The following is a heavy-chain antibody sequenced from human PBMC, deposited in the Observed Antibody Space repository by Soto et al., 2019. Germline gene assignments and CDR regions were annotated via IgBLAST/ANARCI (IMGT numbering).Heavy chain of an antibody. CDR1: GFTFSSYA. Sequence: GGSLRLSCAASGFTFSSYAMHWVRQAPGKGLEWVAVISYDGSNKYYADSVKGRFTISRDNSKNTLYLQMNSLRAEDTAVYYCARGRSITGTPCRYWGQGTLVTVSS. D-gene: IGHD1-20*01. V-gene: IGHV3-30-3*01. CDR3: ARGRSITGTPCRY. J-gene: IGHJ4*02. CDR2: ISYDGSNK.